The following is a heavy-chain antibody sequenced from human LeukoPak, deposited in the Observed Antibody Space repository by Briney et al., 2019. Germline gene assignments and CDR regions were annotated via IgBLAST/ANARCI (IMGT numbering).Heavy chain of an antibody. CDR2: IYYTGTT. Sequence: SETLSLTCTVSSGSISSSHYYWGWIRQPPGKGLEWIGSIYYTGTTYYNPSLKSRLTISVDTSKNQFSLRLRSVTAPDTAVYFCARFYCYDTSGPRYYFDYWGRGTLVTVSS. CDR3: ARFYCYDTSGPRYYFDY. D-gene: IGHD3-22*01. V-gene: IGHV4-39*01. J-gene: IGHJ4*02. CDR1: SGSISSSHYY.